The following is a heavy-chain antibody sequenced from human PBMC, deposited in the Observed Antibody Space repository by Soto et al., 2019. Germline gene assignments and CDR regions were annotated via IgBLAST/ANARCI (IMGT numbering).Heavy chain of an antibody. CDR3: ANYWGDYNNYALGH. J-gene: IGHJ4*02. V-gene: IGHV3-23*01. CDR1: GFTFSTYA. CDR2: ISYSSGGTT. D-gene: IGHD4-4*01. Sequence: PGGSLRLSCAASGFTFSTYAMAWVRQAPGKGLEWVSAISYSSGGTTLYTDSVKGRFTISRDNSKNTLYLQMSSLRAEDTAIYYCANYWGDYNNYALGHWGQGTLVTVSS.